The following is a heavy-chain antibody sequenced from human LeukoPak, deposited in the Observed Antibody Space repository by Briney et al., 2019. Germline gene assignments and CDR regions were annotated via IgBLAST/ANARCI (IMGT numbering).Heavy chain of an antibody. CDR2: ISSSSSYI. CDR3: ARGKGRYGDFDY. CDR1: GFTFSSYS. V-gene: IGHV3-21*01. Sequence: GGSLRLSCAASGFTFSSYSMNWVRRAPGKGLEWVSSISSSSSYIYYADSVKGRFTISRDNARNSLYLQMNSLRAEDTAVYYCARGKGRYGDFDYWGQGTLVTVSS. D-gene: IGHD4-17*01. J-gene: IGHJ4*02.